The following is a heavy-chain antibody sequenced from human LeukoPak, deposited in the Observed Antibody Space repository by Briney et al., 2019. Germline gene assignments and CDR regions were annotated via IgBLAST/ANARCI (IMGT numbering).Heavy chain of an antibody. CDR1: GGSISSAGYY. J-gene: IGHJ4*02. D-gene: IGHD3-10*01. Sequence: PSQTLSLTCTVSGGSISSAGYYWSWIRQHPGKGLEWIGYIYYSGSTYYNPSLKSRVTISVDTSKNQFSLKLSSVTAADTALYYCARGRTDSGSSPCFDYWGQGTLVTVSS. V-gene: IGHV4-31*03. CDR3: ARGRTDSGSSPCFDY. CDR2: IYYSGST.